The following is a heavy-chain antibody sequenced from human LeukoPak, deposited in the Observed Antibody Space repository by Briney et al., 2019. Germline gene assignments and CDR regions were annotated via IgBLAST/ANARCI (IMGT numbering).Heavy chain of an antibody. J-gene: IGHJ4*02. D-gene: IGHD6-19*01. Sequence: PSETLSLTCTVSGYSISSGYYWGWIRQPPGKGLEWIGSIYHSGSTYYNPSLKSRVTISVDTSKNQFSLKLSSVTAADTAVYYCARARGGIAVAGTCSDYWGQGTLVTVSS. V-gene: IGHV4-38-2*02. CDR1: GYSISSGYY. CDR3: ARARGGIAVAGTCSDY. CDR2: IYHSGST.